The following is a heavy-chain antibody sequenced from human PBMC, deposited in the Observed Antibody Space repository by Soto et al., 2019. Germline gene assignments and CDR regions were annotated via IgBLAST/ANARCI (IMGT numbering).Heavy chain of an antibody. V-gene: IGHV4-59*01. CDR3: ARVTMVRGVIAARSYYYMDV. CDR2: IYYSGST. CDR1: GGSISSYY. Sequence: SEILSLTCTVSGGSISSYYWSWIRQPPGKGLEWIGYIYYSGSTNYNPSLKSRVTISVDTSKNQFSLKLSSVTAADTAVYYCARVTMVRGVIAARSYYYMDVWGKGTTVPVSS. D-gene: IGHD3-10*01. J-gene: IGHJ6*03.